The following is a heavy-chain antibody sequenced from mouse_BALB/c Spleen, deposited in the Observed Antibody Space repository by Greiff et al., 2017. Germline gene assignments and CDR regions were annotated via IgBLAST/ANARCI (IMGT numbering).Heavy chain of an antibody. CDR1: GYTFTSYW. CDR3: TSSTHFDY. J-gene: IGHJ2*01. Sequence: LQQPGSELVRPGASVKLSCKASGYTFTSYWMHWVKQRPGQGLEWIGNIYPGSGSTNYDEKFNSKATLTVDTSSSTAYMQLSSLTSEDSAVYYCTSSTHFDYWGQGTTLTVSS. V-gene: IGHV1S22*01. CDR2: IYPGSGST. D-gene: IGHD2-1*01.